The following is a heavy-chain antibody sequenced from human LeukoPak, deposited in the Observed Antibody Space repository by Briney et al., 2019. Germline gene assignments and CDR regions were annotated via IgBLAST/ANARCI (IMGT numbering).Heavy chain of an antibody. D-gene: IGHD5-18*01. CDR1: GGSISSSSYY. Sequence: PSETLSLTCTVSGGSISSSSYYWGWIRQPPGKGLEWIGSIYYSGSTYYNPSLKSRATISVDTSKNQFSLKLSSVTAADTAVYYCASSVRGYSYGYDFDYWGQGTLVTVSS. CDR3: ASSVRGYSYGYDFDY. V-gene: IGHV4-39*01. J-gene: IGHJ4*02. CDR2: IYYSGST.